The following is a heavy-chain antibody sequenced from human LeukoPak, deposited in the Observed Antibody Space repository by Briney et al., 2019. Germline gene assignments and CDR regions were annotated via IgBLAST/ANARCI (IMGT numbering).Heavy chain of an antibody. CDR1: GYTFTGYY. CDR3: ARDTYCSGGSCYEVMYYYGMDV. Sequence: ASVKVSCKASGYTFTGYYMHWVRPAPGQGLEWMGWINPNSGGTNYAQKVQGRVTMTRDTSISTAYMELSRLRSDDTAVYYCARDTYCSGGSCYEVMYYYGMDVWGQGTTVTASS. V-gene: IGHV1-2*02. CDR2: INPNSGGT. D-gene: IGHD2-15*01. J-gene: IGHJ6*02.